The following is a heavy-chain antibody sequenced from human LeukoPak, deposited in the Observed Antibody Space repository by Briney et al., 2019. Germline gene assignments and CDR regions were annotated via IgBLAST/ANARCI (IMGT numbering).Heavy chain of an antibody. D-gene: IGHD3-10*01. Sequence: GESLKISCKGSGYNFANYWIGWVRQMPGKGLEWMGIIYPGDSDTRYSPSFQGHVTISADKSISTAYLQWSSLKASDTAMYYCARLGYGSGSYYNSHFDYWGQGTLVTVSS. V-gene: IGHV5-51*01. CDR3: ARLGYGSGSYYNSHFDY. J-gene: IGHJ4*02. CDR1: GYNFANYW. CDR2: IYPGDSDT.